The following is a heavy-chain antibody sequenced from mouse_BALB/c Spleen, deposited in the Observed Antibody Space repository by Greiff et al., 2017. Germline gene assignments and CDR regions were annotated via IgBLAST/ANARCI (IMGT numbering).Heavy chain of an antibody. CDR2: ISYSGST. J-gene: IGHJ4*01. V-gene: IGHV3-2*02. CDR1: GYSITSDYA. CDR3: ARGVRRGAMDY. Sequence: VQLKESGPGLVKPSQSLSLTCTVTGYSITSDYAWTWIRQFPGNKLEWMGYISYSGSTSYNPSLKSRISITRDTSKNQFFLQLNSVTTEDTATYYCARGVRRGAMDYWGQGTSVTVSS. D-gene: IGHD2-14*01.